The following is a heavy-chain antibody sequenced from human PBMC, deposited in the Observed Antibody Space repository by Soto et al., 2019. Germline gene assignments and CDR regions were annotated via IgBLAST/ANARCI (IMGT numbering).Heavy chain of an antibody. V-gene: IGHV3-74*01. CDR3: SRGRSPYYGYFDP. CDR1: GFTFSGDW. Sequence: GVSLRLSCVASGFTFSGDWMHWVRQVPGKGLVWVSRISPDGTTTYYADSVKGRFTISRDNAKNTLYLQMNGLRADDTAVYYCSRGRSPYYGYFDPWGPGTLVTVSS. CDR2: ISPDGTTT. D-gene: IGHD3-3*01. J-gene: IGHJ5*02.